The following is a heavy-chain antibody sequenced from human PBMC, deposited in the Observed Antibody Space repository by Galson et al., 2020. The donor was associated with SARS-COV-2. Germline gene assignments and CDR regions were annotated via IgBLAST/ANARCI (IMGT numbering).Heavy chain of an antibody. CDR3: ARDPQYYYDSSGYSRDEAWFDP. Sequence: ASVKVSCKASGYTFTSYGISWVRQAPGQGFEWMGWISAYNGNTNYAQKLQGRVTMTTDTSTSTAYMELRSLRSDDTAVYYCARDPQYYYDSSGYSRDEAWFDPWGQGTLVTVSS. CDR1: GYTFTSYG. J-gene: IGHJ5*02. CDR2: ISAYNGNT. D-gene: IGHD3-22*01. V-gene: IGHV1-18*04.